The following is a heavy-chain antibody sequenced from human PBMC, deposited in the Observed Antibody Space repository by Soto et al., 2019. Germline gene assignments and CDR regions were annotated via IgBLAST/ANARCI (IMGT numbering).Heavy chain of an antibody. CDR2: INAGNGNT. CDR1: GYTFTSYA. J-gene: IGHJ6*02. D-gene: IGHD6-13*01. V-gene: IGHV1-3*01. CDR3: ARDGGSSWYLRYYYGMDV. Sequence: QVQLVQSGAEVKKPGASVKVSCKASGYTFTSYAMHWVRQAPGQRLEWMGWINAGNGNTKYSQKFQGRVTITRDTSASTAYMELSSLRSEDTAVYYCARDGGSSWYLRYYYGMDVWGQGTTVTVSS.